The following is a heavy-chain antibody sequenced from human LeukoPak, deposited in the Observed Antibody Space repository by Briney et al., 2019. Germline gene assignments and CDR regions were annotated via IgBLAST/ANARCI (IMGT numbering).Heavy chain of an antibody. CDR1: GGSISSGSYY. Sequence: SETLSLTCTVSGGSISSGSYYWSWIRQPAGKGLEWIGRIYTSGSTNYNPSLKSRVTMSVDTSKNQFSLKLSSVTAADTAVYYCATGSYFGKNYWGQGTLVTVSS. J-gene: IGHJ4*02. CDR3: ATGSYFGKNY. D-gene: IGHD3-9*01. CDR2: IYTSGST. V-gene: IGHV4-61*02.